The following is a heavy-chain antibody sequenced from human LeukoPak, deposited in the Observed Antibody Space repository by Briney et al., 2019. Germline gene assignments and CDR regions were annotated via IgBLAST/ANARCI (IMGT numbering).Heavy chain of an antibody. CDR2: INGDGSYT. CDR3: ARDRSEYDSSGRGDY. J-gene: IGHJ4*02. Sequence: GGSLRLSCAASGFAFSSYWMHWVRQVPGKGLVWLSRINGDGSYTKYADSVKGRFTISRDNAQNTLFLQMNSLSAEDTAVYFCARDRSEYDSSGRGDYWGQGTLVTVSS. V-gene: IGHV3-74*03. CDR1: GFAFSSYW. D-gene: IGHD3-22*01.